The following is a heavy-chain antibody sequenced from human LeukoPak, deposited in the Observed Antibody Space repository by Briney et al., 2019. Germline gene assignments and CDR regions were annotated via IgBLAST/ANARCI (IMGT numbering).Heavy chain of an antibody. J-gene: IGHJ4*02. CDR3: ARGGSSSVN. V-gene: IGHV4-59*01. D-gene: IGHD6-6*01. CDR2: IYYSGST. Sequence: PSETLSLTCTVSAGSIRSYYWSWIRQPPGEGLEWIGYIYYSGSTTYNPSLKSRVTISVDTSKNQFSLKLNSVTAADTAVYYCARGGSSSVNWGQGTLVTVSS. CDR1: AGSIRSYY.